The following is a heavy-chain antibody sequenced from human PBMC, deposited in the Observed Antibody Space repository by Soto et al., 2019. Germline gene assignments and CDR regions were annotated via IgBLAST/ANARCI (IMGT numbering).Heavy chain of an antibody. CDR1: GFPFSTYG. D-gene: IGHD1-1*01. J-gene: IGHJ3*02. CDR2: IVSGGSAK. Sequence: PGGSLRLSCALSGFPFSTYGFHWFRQPPGKGLEWVAVIVSGGSAKYHADSVEGRFTISRDNSKDTLYLQMNSLRAEDTAVYYCARDDAFGNENGFDIWGQGTMVTVSS. CDR3: ARDDAFGNENGFDI. V-gene: IGHV3-33*01.